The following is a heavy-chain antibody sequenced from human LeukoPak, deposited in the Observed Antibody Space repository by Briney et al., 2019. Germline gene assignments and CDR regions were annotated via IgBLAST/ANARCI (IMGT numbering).Heavy chain of an antibody. J-gene: IGHJ6*04. CDR3: AGTRVVTAAGGTFYYLQFI. V-gene: IGHV4-4*07. CDR1: VDSISSLY. Sequence: PSETLSLTCNVSVDSISSLYWSSVRQPAGKGLEWIGRIYSSGSTKYNPFLKSRVTMSIDTYKNQFSLKLTSVTAAETAVYYCAGTRVVTAAGGTFYYLQFIWGEGTPFTVSS. CDR2: IYSSGST. D-gene: IGHD2-21*02.